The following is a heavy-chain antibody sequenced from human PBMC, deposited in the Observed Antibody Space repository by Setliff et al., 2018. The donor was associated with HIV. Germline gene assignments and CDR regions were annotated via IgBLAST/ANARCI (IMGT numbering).Heavy chain of an antibody. CDR1: GYTVTELS. V-gene: IGHV1-24*01. CDR3: ATRIRDGHRGYVYFYF. Sequence: ASVKVSCKVSGYTVTELSINWVRQAPGKGPEWMGGFDPEDNKIVYAQKFQGRVTTTEDTSTDTAYMELSSLIPEDTAVYYCATRIRDGHRGYVYFYFWSQGTLVTVSS. D-gene: IGHD5-12*01. J-gene: IGHJ4*02. CDR2: FDPEDNKI.